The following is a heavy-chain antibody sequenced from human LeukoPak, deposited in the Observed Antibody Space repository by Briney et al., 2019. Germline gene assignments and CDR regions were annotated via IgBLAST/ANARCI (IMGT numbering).Heavy chain of an antibody. J-gene: IGHJ4*02. D-gene: IGHD6-13*01. CDR1: GFTFSSYS. V-gene: IGHV3-21*01. CDR3: ARGGPAAGRFDY. Sequence: GGSLRLSCAASGFTFSSYSMNWVRQAPGKGLEWVSSISSSSSYIYYADSVKGRFTISRDNAKNSLYLQMNSLRAEDTAVYYCARGGPAAGRFDYWGQGALVTVSS. CDR2: ISSSSSYI.